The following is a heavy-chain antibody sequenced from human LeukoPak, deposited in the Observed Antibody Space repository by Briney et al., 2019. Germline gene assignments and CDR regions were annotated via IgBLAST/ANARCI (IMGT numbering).Heavy chain of an antibody. CDR2: ISGSGGTT. D-gene: IGHD6-19*01. CDR3: ARSPYTSGWYGVGY. Sequence: GGSLRLSCAASGFTFSSYAMSWVRQAPGKGLEWVSVISGSGGTTYYRDSVKGRFTMSRDNSKNTLYLQMNSLRAEDTAVYYCARSPYTSGWYGVGYWGQGTLVTVSS. J-gene: IGHJ4*02. CDR1: GFTFSSYA. V-gene: IGHV3-23*01.